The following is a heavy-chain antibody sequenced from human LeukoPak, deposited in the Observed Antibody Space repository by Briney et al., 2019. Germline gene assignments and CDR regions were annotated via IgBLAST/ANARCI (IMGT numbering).Heavy chain of an antibody. J-gene: IGHJ5*02. D-gene: IGHD3-3*01. Sequence: ASVKVSCKASGGTFSSYATSWVRQAPGQGLEWMGGIIPIFGTANYAQKFQGRVTITTDESTSTAYMELSSLRSEDTAVYYCAAVRSNWFDPWGQGTLVTVSS. CDR1: GGTFSSYA. CDR3: AAVRSNWFDP. V-gene: IGHV1-69*05. CDR2: IIPIFGTA.